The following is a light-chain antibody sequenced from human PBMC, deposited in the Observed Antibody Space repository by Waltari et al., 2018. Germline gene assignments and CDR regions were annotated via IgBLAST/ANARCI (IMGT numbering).Light chain of an antibody. CDR3: GTWDNTLSAV. CDR1: PSNIGNNY. J-gene: IGLJ2*01. V-gene: IGLV1-51*02. Sequence: QSVLTQPPSVSAAPGQKVSISCSGRPSNIGNNYFPWYQQFPGEAPKVLIYGNDKRTTGIPDRFSGSKSGTSATLDITGLQTGDEAVYYCGTWDNTLSAVFGGGTKVTVL. CDR2: GND.